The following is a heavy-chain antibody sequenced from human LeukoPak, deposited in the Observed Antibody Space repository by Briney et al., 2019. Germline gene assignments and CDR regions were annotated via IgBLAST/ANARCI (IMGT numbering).Heavy chain of an antibody. Sequence: ASVKVSCKASGYTFTSYGISWVRQAPGQGLEWMGWISAYNGNTNYAQKLQGRVTMTTDTSTSTAYMELRSLRSDDTAVYYCARSPQEETYCSGGSCYFSQYYYYMDVWGKGTTVTVSS. CDR3: ARSPQEETYCSGGSCYFSQYYYYMDV. CDR2: ISAYNGNT. J-gene: IGHJ6*03. CDR1: GYTFTSYG. V-gene: IGHV1-18*01. D-gene: IGHD2-15*01.